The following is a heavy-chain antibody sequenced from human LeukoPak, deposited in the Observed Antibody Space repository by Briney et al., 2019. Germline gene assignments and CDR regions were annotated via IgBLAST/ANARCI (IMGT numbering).Heavy chain of an antibody. CDR1: GGSFSGYY. CDR2: INHSGST. CDR3: ARGPYVFYDFWSGYRVDAFDI. J-gene: IGHJ3*02. D-gene: IGHD3-3*01. V-gene: IGHV4-34*01. Sequence: SETLSLTCAVYGGSFSGYYWSWIRQPPGKGLEWIGEINHSGSTNYNPSLKSRVTISVDTSKNQFPLKLSSVTAADTAVYYFARGPYVFYDFWSGYRVDAFDIWGQGTMVTVSS.